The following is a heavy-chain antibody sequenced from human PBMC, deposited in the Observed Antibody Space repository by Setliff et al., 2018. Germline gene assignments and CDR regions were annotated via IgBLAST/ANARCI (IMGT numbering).Heavy chain of an antibody. J-gene: IGHJ6*03. D-gene: IGHD3-3*01. V-gene: IGHV4-4*02. CDR2: INHSGNT. CDR3: ARMSGFQYMDV. Sequence: SETLSLTCAVSGDSISSGNWRSWVRQPPEKGLEWIGEINHSGNTNYNPSLKSRVTISVDKSTNQFSLKLNSVTAADTAVYYCARMSGFQYMDVWGKGTTVTVSS. CDR1: GDSISSGNW.